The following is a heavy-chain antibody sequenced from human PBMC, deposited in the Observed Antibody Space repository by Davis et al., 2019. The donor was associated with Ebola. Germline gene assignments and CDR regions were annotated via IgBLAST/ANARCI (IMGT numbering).Heavy chain of an antibody. CDR3: ARDPPYDQGYDY. Sequence: MPSETLSLNCAISGDSVSSNTAAWNWIRQSPSRGLEWLGRTYYRSKWFVDYAVSVKSRMTINSDTSKNQFSLQLSSVTPEDTAVYYCARDPPYDQGYDYWGQGILVTVSS. V-gene: IGHV6-1*01. CDR2: TYYRSKWFV. J-gene: IGHJ4*02. D-gene: IGHD3-22*01. CDR1: GDSVSSNTAA.